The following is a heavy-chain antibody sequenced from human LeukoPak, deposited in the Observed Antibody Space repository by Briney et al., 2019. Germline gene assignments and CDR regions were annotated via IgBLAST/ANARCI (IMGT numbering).Heavy chain of an antibody. CDR2: IYYSGTT. V-gene: IGHV4-59*01. Sequence: SETLSLTCTVSGGSISNYYWSWIRQPPGKGLEWIGYIYYSGTTYYNPSLKSRVTISLDMSKNHFSLKLSFVTAADTAVYYCARGPNYYNSFDSWGQGTLVTVSS. CDR3: ARGPNYYNSFDS. CDR1: GGSISNYY. J-gene: IGHJ4*02. D-gene: IGHD3-10*01.